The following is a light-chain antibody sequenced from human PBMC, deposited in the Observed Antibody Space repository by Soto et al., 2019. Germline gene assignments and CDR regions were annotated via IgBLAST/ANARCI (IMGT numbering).Light chain of an antibody. J-gene: IGKJ4*01. Sequence: EIVMTQSPATLSVSPGGRATLSCRASQSISDTLAWYQQKPGQAPRPLIYSASSRASAVPDRFSGSGSGADFTLTISRLEPEDFAVYYCQQYGSSPLTFGGGTKVEIK. CDR1: QSISDT. CDR3: QQYGSSPLT. CDR2: SAS. V-gene: IGKV3-20*01.